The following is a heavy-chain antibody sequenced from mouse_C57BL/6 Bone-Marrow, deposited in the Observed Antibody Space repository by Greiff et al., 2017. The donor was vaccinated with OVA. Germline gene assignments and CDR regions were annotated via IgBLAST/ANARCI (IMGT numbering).Heavy chain of an antibody. V-gene: IGHV1-39*01. CDR3: ARRGDYYGSGYGYLDV. D-gene: IGHD1-1*01. Sequence: VQLQQSGPELVKPGASVKISCKASGYSFTDYNMNWVKQSHGKSLEWIGVINPNYGTTSSNQKFKGKATLTVDQSSSTAYMQLNSLTSEDSAVYYCARRGDYYGSGYGYLDVWGTGTTVTVSS. CDR1: GYSFTDYN. J-gene: IGHJ1*03. CDR2: INPNYGTT.